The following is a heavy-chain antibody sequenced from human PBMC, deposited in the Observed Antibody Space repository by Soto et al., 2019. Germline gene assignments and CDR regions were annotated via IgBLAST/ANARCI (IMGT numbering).Heavy chain of an antibody. Sequence: QVQLEQSGDEVKKPGASVKVSCKASGYIFVNYGIAWVRQAPGQGIEWLGGISPYTGNTYYATKVQGRLTLTTDTSTSTAFMELGSLTSDDTAVYYCAMVHLSVNPNPQDVWGQGTTVTVSS. D-gene: IGHD2-15*01. V-gene: IGHV1-18*01. J-gene: IGHJ6*02. CDR2: ISPYTGNT. CDR3: AMVHLSVNPNPQDV. CDR1: GYIFVNYG.